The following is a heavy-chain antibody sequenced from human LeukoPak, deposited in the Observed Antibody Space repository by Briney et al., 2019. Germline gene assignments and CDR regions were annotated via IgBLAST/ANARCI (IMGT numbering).Heavy chain of an antibody. D-gene: IGHD3-9*01. J-gene: IGHJ3*02. V-gene: IGHV4-34*01. CDR2: INHSGST. Sequence: SETLSLTCAVYGGSFSGYYWSWIRQPPGKGLEWIGEINHSGSTNYTPSLKSRVTISVDTSKNQFSLKLSSVTAADTAVYYCARVSIRYFDWLSHDAFDIWGQGAMVTVSS. CDR3: ARVSIRYFDWLSHDAFDI. CDR1: GGSFSGYY.